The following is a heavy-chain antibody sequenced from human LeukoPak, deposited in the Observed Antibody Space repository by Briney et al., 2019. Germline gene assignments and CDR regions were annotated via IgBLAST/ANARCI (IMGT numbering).Heavy chain of an antibody. CDR1: GGSISSYY. CDR3: ARPYSSGYRGAFDI. D-gene: IGHD6-19*01. Sequence: SETLSLTCTVSGGSISSYYWSWIRQPPGKGLEWIGYIYYSGSTNYNPSLKSRVTISLDTSKNQFSLKLSSVTAADTAVYYCARPYSSGYRGAFDIWGQGTMVTVSS. J-gene: IGHJ3*02. V-gene: IGHV4-59*01. CDR2: IYYSGST.